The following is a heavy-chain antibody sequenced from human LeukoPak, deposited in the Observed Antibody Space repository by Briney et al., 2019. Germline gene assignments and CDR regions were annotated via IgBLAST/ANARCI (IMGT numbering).Heavy chain of an antibody. D-gene: IGHD4-11*01. CDR3: ARHYSNYGTWDY. CDR2: IYHSGST. V-gene: IGHV4-38-2*01. J-gene: IGHJ4*02. Sequence: SETLSLTXAVSGYSISSGYYWGWIRQPPGKGLEWIGSIYHSGSTYYNPSLKSRVTISVDTSKNQFSLKLSSVTAADTAVCYCARHYSNYGTWDYWGQGTLVTVSS. CDR1: GYSISSGYY.